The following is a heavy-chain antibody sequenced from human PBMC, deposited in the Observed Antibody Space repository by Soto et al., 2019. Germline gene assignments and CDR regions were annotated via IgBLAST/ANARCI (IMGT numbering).Heavy chain of an antibody. Sequence: EVQLVESGGGLVQPGGSLRLSCAASGFTFSSYWMNWVRQSPGKGLEWVANIKRDGSEKYYVDSVEGRVTISRDNAKNSLYLQMNSLRVEDKAVDYCAREWRTNYGDYGNLDYWGQGTLVTVSS. CDR1: GFTFSSYW. V-gene: IGHV3-7*03. CDR2: IKRDGSEK. D-gene: IGHD4-17*01. CDR3: AREWRTNYGDYGNLDY. J-gene: IGHJ4*02.